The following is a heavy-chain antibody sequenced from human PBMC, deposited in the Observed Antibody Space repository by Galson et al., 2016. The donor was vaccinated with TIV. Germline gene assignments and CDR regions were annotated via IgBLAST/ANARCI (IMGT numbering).Heavy chain of an antibody. CDR2: INPKTGAT. J-gene: IGHJ3*01. CDR3: ARSDSYYKYALDV. Sequence: SVKVSCKASGCSFTGYFMHWVRQAPGQGLEWMGWINPKTGATTYAQGFQGRITMTRDTSASTVYMDLNRLQSDDTAVYYCARSDSYYKYALDVWGQGTTVTVSS. CDR1: GCSFTGYF. D-gene: IGHD3-10*01. V-gene: IGHV1-2*02.